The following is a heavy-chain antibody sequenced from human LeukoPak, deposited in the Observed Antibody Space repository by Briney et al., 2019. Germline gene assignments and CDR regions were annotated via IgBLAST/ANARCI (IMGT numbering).Heavy chain of an antibody. D-gene: IGHD4-17*01. J-gene: IGHJ6*03. V-gene: IGHV4-34*01. CDR1: GGSFSGYY. CDR3: AYGDYGGYYYYMDV. CDR2: INHSGST. Sequence: PSETLSLTCAVYGGSFSGYYWSWIRQPPGKGLEWIGEINHSGSTNYNTSLKSRVTISVDTSKNQFSLKLSSVTAADTAVYYCAYGDYGGYYYYMDVWGKGTTVTVSS.